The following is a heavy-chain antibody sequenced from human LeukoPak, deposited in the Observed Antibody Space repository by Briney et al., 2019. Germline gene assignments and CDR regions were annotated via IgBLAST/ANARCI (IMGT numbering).Heavy chain of an antibody. Sequence: PGGSLRLSCSASGFIFRNYWMHWVRQAPRKGPVWFSRINDDGKLVTYADSVKGRFTISRDSARDTVFLQMNSLRVEDTAVYYCVRGLGDVWGKGTLVTVSS. V-gene: IGHV3-74*01. D-gene: IGHD4-11*01. J-gene: IGHJ6*04. CDR3: VRGLGDV. CDR2: INDDGKLV. CDR1: GFIFRNYW.